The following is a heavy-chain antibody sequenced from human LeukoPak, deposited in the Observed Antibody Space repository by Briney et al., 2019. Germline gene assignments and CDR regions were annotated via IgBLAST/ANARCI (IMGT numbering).Heavy chain of an antibody. Sequence: PGGSLRLSCAASGFTFSSYGMHWVRQAPGKGLEWVAFIRYDGSNKYYADSVKGRFTISRDNSKNTLYLQMNSLRAGDTAVYYCAKAYTAAYYDFWSGYEGNYFDYWGQGTLVTVSS. CDR1: GFTFSSYG. CDR3: AKAYTAAYYDFWSGYEGNYFDY. D-gene: IGHD3-3*01. J-gene: IGHJ4*02. CDR2: IRYDGSNK. V-gene: IGHV3-30*02.